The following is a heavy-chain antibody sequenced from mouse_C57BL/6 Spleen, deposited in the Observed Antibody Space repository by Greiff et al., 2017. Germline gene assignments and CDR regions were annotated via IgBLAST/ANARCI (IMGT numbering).Heavy chain of an antibody. CDR1: GFSLTSYG. V-gene: IGHV2-2*01. J-gene: IGHJ3*01. CDR2: IWSGGST. D-gene: IGHD4-1*01. Sequence: QVQLQQSGPGLVQPSQSLSITCTVSGFSLTSYGVHWVRQSPGKGLEWLGVIWSGGSTDYNAAFISRLSISKDNSKSQVFFKMNSLQADDTAIYYCARKEELTGPWFAYWGQGTLVTVSA. CDR3: ARKEELTGPWFAY.